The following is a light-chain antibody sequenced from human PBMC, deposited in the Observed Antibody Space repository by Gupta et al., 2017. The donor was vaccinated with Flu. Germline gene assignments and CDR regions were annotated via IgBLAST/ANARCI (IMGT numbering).Light chain of an antibody. Sequence: SYELSQSPSVSVFPGQTATITCSGDKLEKKYVSWYQQKSGQSPVLVIYQDTKRPLGTPERFSGSNSGKTANLPISGTQAMDEADYFCQAWHGTTWIFGGGTKLTVL. V-gene: IGLV3-1*01. J-gene: IGLJ2*01. CDR2: QDT. CDR1: KLEKKY. CDR3: QAWHGTTWI.